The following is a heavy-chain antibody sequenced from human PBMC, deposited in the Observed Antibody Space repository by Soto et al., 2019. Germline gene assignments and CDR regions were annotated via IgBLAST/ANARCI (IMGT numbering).Heavy chain of an antibody. CDR1: GFTFSSYG. J-gene: IGHJ4*02. CDR3: ARVKRIDSSGYYPDY. D-gene: IGHD3-22*01. CDR2: IWYDGSNK. V-gene: IGHV3-33*01. Sequence: GGSLRLSCAASGFTFSSYGMHWVRQAPGKGLEWVAVIWYDGSNKYYADSVKGRFTISRDNSKNTLYLQMNSLRAEDTAVYYCARVKRIDSSGYYPDYWGQGTLVTVSS.